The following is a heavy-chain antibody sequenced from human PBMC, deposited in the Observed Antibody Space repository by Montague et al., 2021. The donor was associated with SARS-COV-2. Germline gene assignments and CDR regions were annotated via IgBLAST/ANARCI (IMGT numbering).Heavy chain of an antibody. CDR2: IYYTGTT. J-gene: IGHJ4*02. Sequence: SETLSLTCTVSGGSINGYYWTWIRQPPGKGLEWIGYIYYTGTTSYNPSLKSRVSISQDKSKRQFSLDLTSVTAADTAMYFCARVVAVGAIDYWGQGTLVTVS. D-gene: IGHD1-26*01. V-gene: IGHV4-59*08. CDR3: ARVVAVGAIDY. CDR1: GGSINGYY.